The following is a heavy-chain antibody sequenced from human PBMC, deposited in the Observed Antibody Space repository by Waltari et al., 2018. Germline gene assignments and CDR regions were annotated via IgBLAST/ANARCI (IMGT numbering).Heavy chain of an antibody. Sequence: QVQLQQWGAGLLQSSENLSLTCAVDGGSFSGYHWGCVRQPPGQGLEWIGEINHAGDTNHNPSLRSRVTMSADTSKSQFSLKLNSVTAADTAVYYCVRLEDCTGPGGHCYSGDPFALDVWGQGTTVTVSS. CDR3: VRLEDCTGPGGHCYSGDPFALDV. J-gene: IGHJ6*02. V-gene: IGHV4-34*02. CDR2: INHAGDT. CDR1: GGSFSGYH. D-gene: IGHD2-15*01.